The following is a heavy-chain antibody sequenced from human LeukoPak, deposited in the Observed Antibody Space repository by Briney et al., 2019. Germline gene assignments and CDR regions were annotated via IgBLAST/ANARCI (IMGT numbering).Heavy chain of an antibody. J-gene: IGHJ4*02. CDR1: GFTVSSNY. CDR2: IYSGGST. Sequence: GGSLRLSCAASGFTVSSNYTSWVRQAPGKGLEWVSVIYSGGSTYYADSVKGRFTISRDNSKNTLYLQMNSLRAEDTAVYYCARGGGYSGYDLFDYWGQGTLVTVSS. D-gene: IGHD5-12*01. CDR3: ARGGGYSGYDLFDY. V-gene: IGHV3-66*02.